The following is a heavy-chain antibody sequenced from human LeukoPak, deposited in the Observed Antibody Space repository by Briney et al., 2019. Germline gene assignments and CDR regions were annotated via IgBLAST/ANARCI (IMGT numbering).Heavy chain of an antibody. CDR1: GGSITSTNY. CDR3: AREGGPYRPLDY. Sequence: SETLSLTCGVSGGSITSTNYWSWVRQPPGKGLEWIGEVNLQGSTNYNPSLMGRAAISVAMTENHISPQLTSVTAADTAVYYCAREGGPYRPLDYSGQGTLVTVSS. CDR2: VNLQGST. J-gene: IGHJ4*02. V-gene: IGHV4-4*02.